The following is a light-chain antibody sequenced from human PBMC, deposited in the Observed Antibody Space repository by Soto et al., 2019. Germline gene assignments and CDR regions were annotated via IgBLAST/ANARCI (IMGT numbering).Light chain of an antibody. J-gene: IGKJ1*01. CDR3: QQYDDWPRT. Sequence: EIMMTQSPDTLSVSPGERVTLSCRASQSVSTNLAWYQHKPGQSPRLLIYGASTGATGTPARFSGSGSGTEFTLTISSLQSEDFAVYYCQQYDDWPRTFGQGTKV. V-gene: IGKV3-15*01. CDR1: QSVSTN. CDR2: GAS.